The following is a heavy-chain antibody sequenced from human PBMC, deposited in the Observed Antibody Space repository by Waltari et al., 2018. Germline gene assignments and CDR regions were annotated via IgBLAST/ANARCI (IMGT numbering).Heavy chain of an antibody. CDR3: ASAPQQQLYLGYFQH. D-gene: IGHD6-13*01. V-gene: IGHV1-69*12. CDR1: GGAFTFYA. Sequence: QVQLVQSGAEVKQPGSSVKVSCKAPGGAFTFYAINWVRQAPGQGLEWMGGIIPVFGTANYAQRFQGRVTISADESSSTYYMELSNLRSDDTALYYCASAPQQQLYLGYFQHWGQGTLVTVSS. CDR2: IIPVFGTA. J-gene: IGHJ1*01.